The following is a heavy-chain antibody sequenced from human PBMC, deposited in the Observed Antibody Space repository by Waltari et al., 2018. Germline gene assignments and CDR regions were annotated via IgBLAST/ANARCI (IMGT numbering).Heavy chain of an antibody. CDR1: GFTFSSYW. CDR3: ARDLITFGGVIVIYYYGMDV. D-gene: IGHD3-16*02. V-gene: IGHV3-7*01. Sequence: EVQLVESGGGLVQPGGSLRLSCAASGFTFSSYWMSWVRQAPGKGMEWVANIKQDGSEKYYVDSVKCRFTISRDNAKNSLYLQMNSLRAEDTAVYYCARDLITFGGVIVIYYYGMDVWGQGTTVTVSS. J-gene: IGHJ6*02. CDR2: IKQDGSEK.